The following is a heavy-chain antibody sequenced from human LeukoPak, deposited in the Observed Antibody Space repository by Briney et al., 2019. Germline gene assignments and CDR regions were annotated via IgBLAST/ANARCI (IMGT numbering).Heavy chain of an antibody. J-gene: IGHJ4*02. CDR2: ISYDGSNK. D-gene: IGHD3-9*01. V-gene: IGHV3-30*04. Sequence: PGGSLRLSCAASGFTFSSYAMHWVRQAPGKGLEWVAVISYDGSNKYYADSVKGRFTISRDNSKNTLYLQMNSLRAEDMAVYYCARDVRAILTGYFFDYWGQGTLVTVSS. CDR3: ARDVRAILTGYFFDY. CDR1: GFTFSSYA.